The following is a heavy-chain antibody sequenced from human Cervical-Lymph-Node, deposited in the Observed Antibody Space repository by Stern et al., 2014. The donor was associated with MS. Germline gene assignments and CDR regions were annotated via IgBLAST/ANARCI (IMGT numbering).Heavy chain of an antibody. J-gene: IGHJ3*02. V-gene: IGHV1-18*01. CDR3: ARVLLGSENAFDI. CDR1: SYTFTSYG. D-gene: IGHD2-15*01. Sequence: VQLVQSGAEVKKPGASVKVSCKASSYTFTSYGISWVRQAPGQGLEWMGWNCAYKGNTNYAQKLQGRITMTTDPSTSTAYMELRSLRSDDTAVYYCARVLLGSENAFDIWGQGTMVTVSS. CDR2: NCAYKGNT.